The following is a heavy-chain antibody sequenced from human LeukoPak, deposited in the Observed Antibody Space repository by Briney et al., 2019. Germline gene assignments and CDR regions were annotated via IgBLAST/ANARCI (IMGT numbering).Heavy chain of an antibody. Sequence: EASVKVSCKASGGTFSSYTISWVRQAPGQGLEWMGRIIPILGIANYAQKFQGRVTMTTDTSTSTDYMELRSLRSDDTAVYYCARDIGGWNYFDYWGQGTLVTVSS. CDR2: IIPILGIA. J-gene: IGHJ4*02. CDR3: ARDIGGWNYFDY. CDR1: GGTFSSYT. V-gene: IGHV1-69*04. D-gene: IGHD6-19*01.